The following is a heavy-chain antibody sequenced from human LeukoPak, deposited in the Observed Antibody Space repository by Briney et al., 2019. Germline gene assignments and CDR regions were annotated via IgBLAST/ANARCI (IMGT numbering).Heavy chain of an antibody. CDR1: GGSISPYY. CDR2: IYYSGST. J-gene: IGHJ6*02. CDR3: AKFLTIFGGYGMDV. D-gene: IGHD3-3*01. Sequence: SSETLSLTCTVSGGSISPYYWSWIRQPPGKGREWIGYIYYSGSTNYNPSLKSRVTISVDTSKNQFSLKLSSVTAADTAVYYCAKFLTIFGGYGMDVWGQGTTVTVSS. V-gene: IGHV4-59*08.